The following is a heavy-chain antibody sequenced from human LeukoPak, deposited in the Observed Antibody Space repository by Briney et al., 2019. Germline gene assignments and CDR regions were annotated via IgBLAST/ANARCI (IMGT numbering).Heavy chain of an antibody. CDR1: GGSISSYY. CDR2: SYYSGST. CDR3: ARLYGSGSYFADYYYGMDV. Sequence: SETLSLTCTVSGGSISSYYWSWIRQPPGKGLEWIGYSYYSGSTNYNPSLKSRVTISVDTSKNQFSLKLSSVTAADTAVYYCARLYGSGSYFADYYYGMDVWGQGTTVTVSS. J-gene: IGHJ6*02. V-gene: IGHV4-59*08. D-gene: IGHD3-10*01.